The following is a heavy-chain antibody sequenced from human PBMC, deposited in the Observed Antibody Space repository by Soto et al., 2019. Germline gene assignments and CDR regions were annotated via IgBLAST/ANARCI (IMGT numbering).Heavy chain of an antibody. CDR2: IIPIFGTA. J-gene: IGHJ5*02. D-gene: IGHD3-22*01. Sequence: SVKVTCKATWCTLISYAIIWVRQAPGQGLEWMGGIIPIFGTANYAQKFQGRVTITADESTSTAYMELSSLRSEDTAVYYCATVSQYYNDSSGYYVLPFDPWGQGTLVTVSS. V-gene: IGHV1-69*01. CDR3: ATVSQYYNDSSGYYVLPFDP. CDR1: WCTLISYA.